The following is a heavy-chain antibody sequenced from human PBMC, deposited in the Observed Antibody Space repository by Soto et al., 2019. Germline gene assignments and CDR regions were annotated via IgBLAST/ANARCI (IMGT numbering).Heavy chain of an antibody. V-gene: IGHV1-69*01. J-gene: IGHJ4*02. CDR2: IIPIFGTA. D-gene: IGHD1-1*01. Sequence: QVQLVQSGAEVKKPGSSVKVSCKASGGTFSSYAISWVRQAPGQGLEWMGGIIPIFGTANYAQKFQGRVTITADESTSTAYMELSSLRSEDTAVYYCARMGHNEVDIIGYFDYWGKGTLVTVSS. CDR1: GGTFSSYA. CDR3: ARMGHNEVDIIGYFDY.